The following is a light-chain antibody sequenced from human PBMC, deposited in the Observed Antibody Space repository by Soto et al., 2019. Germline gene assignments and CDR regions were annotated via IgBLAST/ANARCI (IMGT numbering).Light chain of an antibody. Sequence: ERGMTQSPATQAVSPGERATLSCRASQSLNTKLAWYQQKPGQAPRLLIYGASTRATGIPARFSGSGSGTEFTLTISSLQSEDFAVYYCQQYNNWWTFGQGTKVDIK. V-gene: IGKV3-15*01. CDR2: GAS. J-gene: IGKJ1*01. CDR1: QSLNTK. CDR3: QQYNNWWT.